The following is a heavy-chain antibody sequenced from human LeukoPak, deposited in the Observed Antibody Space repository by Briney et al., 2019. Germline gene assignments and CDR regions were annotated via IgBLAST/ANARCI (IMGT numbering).Heavy chain of an antibody. D-gene: IGHD3-3*01. CDR1: GYTFTSYG. J-gene: IGHJ5*02. CDR3: VRNWFDVWGGYYSVIGFDP. V-gene: IGHV1-18*01. Sequence: ASVKVSCKASGYTFTSYGISGVGQAPGQGVEGVGWLSAYNGNTNYAHKLQGRVTMTTDTSTSTPSIDLGSLTSDDADVCYCVRNWFDVWGGYYSVIGFDPWGEGTLVTVSS. CDR2: LSAYNGNT.